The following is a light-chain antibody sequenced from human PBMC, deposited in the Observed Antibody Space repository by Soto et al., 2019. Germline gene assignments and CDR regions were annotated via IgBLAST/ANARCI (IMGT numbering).Light chain of an antibody. V-gene: IGLV2-8*01. CDR3: SSYAGSNNWV. CDR2: DVS. J-gene: IGLJ2*01. CDR1: SRDVGGYNY. Sequence: QSALTQPPSASGSPGQSVTISCTGTSRDVGGYNYVSWYQQHPGKAPKLMIYDVSKRPSGVPDRFSGSKSGNTASLTVSGLQAEDEADYYCSSYAGSNNWVFGGGTKVTVL.